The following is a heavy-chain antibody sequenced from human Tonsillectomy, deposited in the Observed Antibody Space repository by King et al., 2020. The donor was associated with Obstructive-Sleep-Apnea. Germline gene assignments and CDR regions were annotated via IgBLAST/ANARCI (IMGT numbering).Heavy chain of an antibody. V-gene: IGHV4-39*07. CDR2: MYYSGST. D-gene: IGHD1-26*01. CDR1: GGSISSSSYY. CDR3: ARLLPSMGY. Sequence: QLQESGPGLVKPSETLSLTCTVSGGSISSSSYYWGWIRQPPGKGLEWIGNMYYSGSTYYNPSLKSRVTMSVDTSKNQFSLTLSSVTAADTAVYYCARLLPSMGYWGQGTLVTVSS. J-gene: IGHJ4*02.